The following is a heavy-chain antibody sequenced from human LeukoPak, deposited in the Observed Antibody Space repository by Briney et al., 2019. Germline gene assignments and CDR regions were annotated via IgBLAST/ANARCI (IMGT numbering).Heavy chain of an antibody. J-gene: IGHJ3*02. D-gene: IGHD3-3*01. CDR1: GGTFSSYA. Sequence: GASVKVSCKASGGTFSSYAISWVRQAPGQGLEWMGGIIPIFGTANYAQKFQGRVTITADESTSTAYMELSSLRSEDTAVYYCARDQRGPYDFQTIDAFDIWGQGTMVTVSS. CDR2: IIPIFGTA. CDR3: ARDQRGPYDFQTIDAFDI. V-gene: IGHV1-69*13.